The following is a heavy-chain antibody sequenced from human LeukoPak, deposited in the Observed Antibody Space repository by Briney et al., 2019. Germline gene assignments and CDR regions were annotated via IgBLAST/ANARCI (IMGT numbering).Heavy chain of an antibody. D-gene: IGHD5-18*01. J-gene: IGHJ5*02. V-gene: IGHV1-2*02. CDR3: ARVPGYSYGYHWFDP. Sequence: ASVNVSCMASGYTFTGYYMHWVRQAPGQGLEWMGWINPNSGGTNYAQKFQGRVTMTRDTSISTAYMELSRLRSDDTAVYYCARVPGYSYGYHWFDPWGQGTLVTVSS. CDR2: INPNSGGT. CDR1: GYTFTGYY.